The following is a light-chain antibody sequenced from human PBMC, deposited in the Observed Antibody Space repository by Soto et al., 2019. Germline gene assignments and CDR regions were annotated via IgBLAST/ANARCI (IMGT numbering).Light chain of an antibody. J-gene: IGLJ3*02. V-gene: IGLV2-14*01. Sequence: QSVLTQPASVSGSPGQSITISCTGTSSDIGRHDYVSWYQHFPGKAPKLILYEVTQRPSGISPRFSGSKSGNTASLTISGLQSEDEADYYCSSYTTTATLLFGGGTKLTVL. CDR3: SSYTTTATLL. CDR1: SSDIGRHDY. CDR2: EVT.